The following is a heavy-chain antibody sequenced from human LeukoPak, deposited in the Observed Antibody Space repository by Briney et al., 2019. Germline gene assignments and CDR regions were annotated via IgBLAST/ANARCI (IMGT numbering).Heavy chain of an antibody. CDR3: ARDMIVVVMGDAFDI. J-gene: IGHJ3*02. CDR2: ISSSSSYI. Sequence: PGGSLRLSCAASGFIVSRKYMSWVRQAPGKGLEWVSSISSSSSYIYYADSVKGRFTISRDNAKNSLYLQMNSLRAEDTAVYYCARDMIVVVMGDAFDIWGQGTVVTVSS. V-gene: IGHV3-21*01. CDR1: GFIVSRKY. D-gene: IGHD3-22*01.